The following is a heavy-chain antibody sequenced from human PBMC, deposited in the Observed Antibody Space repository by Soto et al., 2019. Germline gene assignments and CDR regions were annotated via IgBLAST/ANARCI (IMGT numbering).Heavy chain of an antibody. D-gene: IGHD2-2*01. CDR1: GYTVTNYG. J-gene: IGHJ4*02. CDR2: ISAYNGNT. V-gene: IGHV1-18*03. CDR3: TRDIGNIVGVPEAASPIHY. Sequence: QVQLVQSGAEVKKPGASVKVSCKASGYTVTNYGISLLRQAPGQGLEWMGWISAYNGNTNYGQNFQGRVTMTTDTPTRTAYMDVRSLRSDYITVYYCTRDIGNIVGVPEAASPIHYWGQGTLITLST.